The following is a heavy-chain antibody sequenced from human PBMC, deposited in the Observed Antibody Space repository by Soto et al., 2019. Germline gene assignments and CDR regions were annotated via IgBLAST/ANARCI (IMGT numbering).Heavy chain of an antibody. Sequence: SETLSLTCAVSGGSISSSNWWSWVRQPPGKGLEWIGEIYHSGSTNYNPSLKSRVTISVDKSKNQFSLKPSSVTAAATAVYYSEGRRAGSGSIDYWGQGTLVTVSS. CDR2: IYHSGST. CDR3: EGRRAGSGSIDY. J-gene: IGHJ4*02. D-gene: IGHD3-10*01. CDR1: GGSISSSNW. V-gene: IGHV4-4*02.